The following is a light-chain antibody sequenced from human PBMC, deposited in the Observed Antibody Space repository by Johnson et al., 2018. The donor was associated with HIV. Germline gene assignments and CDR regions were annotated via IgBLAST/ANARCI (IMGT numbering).Light chain of an antibody. V-gene: IGLV1-51*02. CDR1: SSDMGNY. J-gene: IGLJ1*01. Sequence: QSVLTQPPSVSAAPGQKVTISCSGSSSDMGNYVSWYQQLPGTAPKLLIYEDNKRPSGIPDRFSGSKSGATATLGITGLQPGDEADYYCGIWDASLSPRYVFGTGTTITVL. CDR2: EDN. CDR3: GIWDASLSPRYV.